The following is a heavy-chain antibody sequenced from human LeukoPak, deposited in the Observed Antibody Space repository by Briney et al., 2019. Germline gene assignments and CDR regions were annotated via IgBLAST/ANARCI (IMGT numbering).Heavy chain of an antibody. V-gene: IGHV3-7*01. CDR2: IKQDGSEK. Sequence: GGSLRLSCAASGFTFSSYWMSWVRRAPGKGLEWVANIKQDGSEKYYVDSVKGRFTISRDNAKNSLYLQMNSLRAEDTAVYYCTRDLRLNQGLYSSAPFDYWGQGTLVTVSS. J-gene: IGHJ4*02. D-gene: IGHD6-19*01. CDR1: GFTFSSYW. CDR3: TRDLRLNQGLYSSAPFDY.